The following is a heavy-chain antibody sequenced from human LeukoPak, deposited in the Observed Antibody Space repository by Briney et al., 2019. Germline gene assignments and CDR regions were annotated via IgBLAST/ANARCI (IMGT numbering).Heavy chain of an antibody. D-gene: IGHD4-17*01. J-gene: IGHJ2*01. CDR1: GFTFSDYY. V-gene: IGHV3-11*03. CDR2: ISSSSSYT. CDR3: AGSYGYYVEITWYFDL. Sequence: GGSLRLSCAASGFTFSDYYMSWIRQAPGKGLEWVSYISSSSSYTNSADSVKGRFTISRDNAKNSLYLQMNSLRAEDTAVYYCAGSYGYYVEITWYFDLWAVAPWSLSPQ.